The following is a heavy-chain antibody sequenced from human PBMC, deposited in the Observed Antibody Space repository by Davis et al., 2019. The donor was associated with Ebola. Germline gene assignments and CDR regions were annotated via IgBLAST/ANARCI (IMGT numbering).Heavy chain of an antibody. CDR1: GSTFSTYS. V-gene: IGHV3-21*01. D-gene: IGHD2-15*01. CDR2: ISSDSDYI. J-gene: IGHJ3*02. Sequence: GESLKISCAASGSTFSTYSMTWVRQAPGKGLEWVSSISSDSDYIYYADSVKGRFTISRDNAKNSLFLQMNSLRAEDTAVYYCAAADIVVVVDGTSYPHAFDTWGQGTVVTVSS. CDR3: AAADIVVVVDGTSYPHAFDT.